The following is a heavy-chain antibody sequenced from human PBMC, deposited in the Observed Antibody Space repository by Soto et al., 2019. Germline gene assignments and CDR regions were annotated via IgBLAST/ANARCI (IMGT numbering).Heavy chain of an antibody. V-gene: IGHV4-30-2*01. CDR1: GASISTGGYS. Sequence: SETLSLTCIVSGASISTGGYSWSWIRQPPGTGPEWIGYIYESGRTYYKPSLKSRASISMDKSRNQFSVRLTSVTAADTAVYFCARGDRYSGSFSDYFDPWGQGTLVTVSS. CDR3: ARGDRYSGSFSDYFDP. D-gene: IGHD1-26*01. CDR2: IYESGRT. J-gene: IGHJ5*02.